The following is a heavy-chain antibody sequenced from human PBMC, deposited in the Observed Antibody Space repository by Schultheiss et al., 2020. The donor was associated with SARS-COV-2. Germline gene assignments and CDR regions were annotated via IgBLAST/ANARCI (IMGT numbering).Heavy chain of an antibody. CDR2: INPNSGGT. Sequence: ASVKVSCKASGYTFTSYAMHWVRQAPGQGLEWMGWINPNSGGTNYAQKFQGWVTMTMDTSISTAYMELSRLRSDDTAVYYCARPSGSDYGDYEGAFDIWGQGTMVTVSS. J-gene: IGHJ3*02. V-gene: IGHV1-2*04. CDR3: ARPSGSDYGDYEGAFDI. D-gene: IGHD4-17*01. CDR1: GYTFTSYA.